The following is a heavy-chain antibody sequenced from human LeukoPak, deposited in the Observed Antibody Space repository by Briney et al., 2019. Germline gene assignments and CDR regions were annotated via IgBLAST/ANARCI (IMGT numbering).Heavy chain of an antibody. D-gene: IGHD3-10*01. CDR3: ARAVYYGSGSYWDYYYYMDV. CDR1: GFTFSSYE. CDR2: ISSSGSTI. J-gene: IGHJ6*03. Sequence: PGGSLRLSCAASGFTFSSYEMNWVRQAPGKGLEWVSYISSSGSTIYYADSVKGRFTISRDNAKNSLYLQMNSLRAEDTAVYYCARAVYYGSGSYWDYYYYMDVWGKGTTVTISS. V-gene: IGHV3-48*03.